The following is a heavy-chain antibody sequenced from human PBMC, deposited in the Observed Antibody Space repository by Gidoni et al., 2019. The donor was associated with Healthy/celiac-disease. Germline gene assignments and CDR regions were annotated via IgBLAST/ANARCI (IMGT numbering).Heavy chain of an antibody. CDR2: IKSKTDGGTT. J-gene: IGHJ4*02. CDR1: GFTFSNAW. Sequence: ELQLVECGGGLVKPGGSLRLFCAASGFTFSNAWMSRVRQATGKGLEWVGRIKSKTDGGTTGYAAPVKGRFTISRDDSKNTRYLQMNSLKTEDTAVYYCTTDPGEDYWGQGTLVTVSS. CDR3: TTDPGEDY. V-gene: IGHV3-15*01.